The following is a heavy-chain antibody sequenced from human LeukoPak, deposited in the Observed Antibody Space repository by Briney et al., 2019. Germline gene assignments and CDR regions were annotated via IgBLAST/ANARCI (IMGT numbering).Heavy chain of an antibody. CDR3: AKGMRGYSGYFYYYYMDV. D-gene: IGHD5-12*01. Sequence: GGSLRLSCAASGFTFSTSAMSWVRQAPGKGLEWVSGISAGGSSTYYTDSVKGRFTISRDNSKNTLNLQVNSLRAEDTAVYYCAKGMRGYSGYFYYYYMDVWGKGTTVTVPS. CDR1: GFTFSTSA. V-gene: IGHV3-23*01. CDR2: ISAGGSST. J-gene: IGHJ6*03.